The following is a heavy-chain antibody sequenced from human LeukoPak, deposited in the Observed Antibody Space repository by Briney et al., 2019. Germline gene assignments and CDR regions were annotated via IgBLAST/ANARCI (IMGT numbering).Heavy chain of an antibody. Sequence: PSQTLSLTCTVSGGSISSGDYYWSWIRQPPGKGLEWIGYIYYSGSTHYNPSLRSRVTISVDTSKNQFSLKLSSVTAADTAVYYCARDLWGDGMDVWGQGTTVTVSS. V-gene: IGHV4-30-4*01. CDR3: ARDLWGDGMDV. CDR2: IYYSGST. D-gene: IGHD3-16*01. J-gene: IGHJ6*02. CDR1: GGSISSGDYY.